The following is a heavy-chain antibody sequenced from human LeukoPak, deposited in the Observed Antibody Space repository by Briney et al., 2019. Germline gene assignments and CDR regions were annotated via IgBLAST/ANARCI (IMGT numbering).Heavy chain of an antibody. D-gene: IGHD1-7*01. CDR2: INAGNGNT. CDR1: GYTFTTYT. Sequence: ASVKVSCKASGYTFTTYTIRWVRQAPGQRLEWMGWINAGNGNTKYSQKFQGRVTITRDTSASTAYMELSSLRSEDTAVFYCARESWHYGTDAFDVWGQGTMVTVSS. J-gene: IGHJ3*01. V-gene: IGHV1-3*01. CDR3: ARESWHYGTDAFDV.